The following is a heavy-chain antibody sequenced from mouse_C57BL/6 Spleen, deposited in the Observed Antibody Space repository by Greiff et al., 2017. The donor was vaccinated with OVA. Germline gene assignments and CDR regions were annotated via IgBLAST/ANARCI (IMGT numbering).Heavy chain of an antibody. CDR1: GYTFTSYW. J-gene: IGHJ1*03. CDR3: ARGGTFSGSSTGYFDV. V-gene: IGHV1-55*01. D-gene: IGHD1-1*01. CDR2: IYPGSGST. Sequence: QVQLKQPGAELVKPGASVKMSCKASGYTFTSYWITWVKQRPGQGLEWIGDIYPGSGSTNYNEKFKSKATLTVDTSSSTAYMQLSSLTSEDSAVYYCARGGTFSGSSTGYFDVWGTGTTVTVSS.